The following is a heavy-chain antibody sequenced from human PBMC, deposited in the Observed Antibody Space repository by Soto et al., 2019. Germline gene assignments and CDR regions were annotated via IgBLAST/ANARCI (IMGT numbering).Heavy chain of an antibody. V-gene: IGHV3-23*01. CDR1: GFTFNNYA. Sequence: EVQLLESGGGVVQPGGSLRLSCAASGFTFNNYALNWVRQAPGKGLEWVSPISGTGGSTFYAGSVKGRFTISSDNSKNTLFLQKTSLRAEDTAVYYCGKGNSKWGTGDAFDIWGQGTMVTVSS. CDR2: ISGTGGST. J-gene: IGHJ3*02. D-gene: IGHD7-27*01. CDR3: GKGNSKWGTGDAFDI.